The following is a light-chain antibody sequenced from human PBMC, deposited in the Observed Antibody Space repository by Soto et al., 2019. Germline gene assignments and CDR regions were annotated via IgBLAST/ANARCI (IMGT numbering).Light chain of an antibody. CDR3: SSYAGSNNFGDNVV. CDR1: SSDVGGYNY. V-gene: IGLV2-8*01. CDR2: EVS. J-gene: IGLJ2*01. Sequence: QSALTQPPSASGSPGQSVTISCTGTSSDVGGYNYVSWYQQHPGKAPKLMIYEVSKRPSGVPDRFSGSKSGNTASLTVSGLQAEDEADYYCSSYAGSNNFGDNVVFGGGTQLTVL.